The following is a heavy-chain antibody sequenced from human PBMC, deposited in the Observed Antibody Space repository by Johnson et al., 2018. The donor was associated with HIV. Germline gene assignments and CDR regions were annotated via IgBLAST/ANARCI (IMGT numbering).Heavy chain of an antibody. CDR2: IGSAGET. Sequence: VQLVESGGGLVQPGGSLRLSCAPSGFSVSSHDMHWVRQVRGKGLEWVAGIGSAGETYYPGSVKGRFTISRENANNSLFLQMNSLRGEDTAVYYWVREAERDYRDAIDIWGQGTMVTVSS. CDR1: GFSVSSHD. V-gene: IGHV3-13*01. CDR3: VREAERDYRDAIDI. J-gene: IGHJ3*02. D-gene: IGHD4-11*01.